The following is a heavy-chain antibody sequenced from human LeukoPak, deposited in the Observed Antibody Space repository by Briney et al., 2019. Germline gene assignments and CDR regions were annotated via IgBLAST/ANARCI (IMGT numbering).Heavy chain of an antibody. CDR1: GXTFRNYW. D-gene: IGHD6-13*01. V-gene: IGHV3-74*01. Sequence: PGGSLRLSCAASGXTFRNYWVHWVRQAPGKGLVWVSRITRDEITTYADSVKGRFTISRDNAKNMLYLQMNSLTAEDTAVYYCARNSSSFDYWGQGTLVTVSS. CDR2: ITRDEIT. J-gene: IGHJ4*02. CDR3: ARNSSSFDY.